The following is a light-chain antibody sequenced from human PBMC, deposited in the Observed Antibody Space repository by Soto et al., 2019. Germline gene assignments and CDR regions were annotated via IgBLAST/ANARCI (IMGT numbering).Light chain of an antibody. J-gene: IGKJ4*01. CDR1: QSVSSY. Sequence: EIVLTQSPVTLSLSPGERATLSCRASQSVSSYLAWYQQKPGQAPRLLIYDASNRAAGIPARFSSSGSGTDFTLTISSLEPEDFAVYYCQHRISWPLTFGGGTKVEIK. V-gene: IGKV3-11*01. CDR3: QHRISWPLT. CDR2: DAS.